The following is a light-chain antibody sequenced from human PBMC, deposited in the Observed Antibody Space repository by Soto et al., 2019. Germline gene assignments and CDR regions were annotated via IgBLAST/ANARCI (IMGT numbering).Light chain of an antibody. CDR3: QQSYSTPQT. CDR1: QSISSY. V-gene: IGKV1-39*01. J-gene: IGKJ1*01. Sequence: DIQMTQNTSSLSASVGDRVTTTCRASQSISSYLNWYQQKPGKAPKLLIYAASSLQSGVPSRFSGSGSGTDFTLTISSLQPEDFATYYCQQSYSTPQTFGQGTIVDIK. CDR2: AAS.